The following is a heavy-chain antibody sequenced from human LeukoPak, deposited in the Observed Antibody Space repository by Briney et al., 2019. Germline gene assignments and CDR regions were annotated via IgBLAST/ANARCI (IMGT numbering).Heavy chain of an antibody. D-gene: IGHD5-18*01. J-gene: IGHJ5*02. V-gene: IGHV4-34*01. CDR1: GGSFSGYY. CDR2: INHSGST. Sequence: SETLSLTCAVYGGSFSGYYWSWIRQPLGKGLEWIGEINHSGSTNYNPSLKSRVTISVDTSKNQFSLKLSSVTAADTAVYYCARRRGYSYGYYNWFDPWGQGTLVTVSS. CDR3: ARRRGYSYGYYNWFDP.